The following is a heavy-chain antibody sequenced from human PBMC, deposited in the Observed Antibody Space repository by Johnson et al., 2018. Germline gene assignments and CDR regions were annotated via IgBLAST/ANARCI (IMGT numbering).Heavy chain of an antibody. V-gene: IGHV5-51*03. CDR2: IYPGDSDT. CDR1: GYSFTSYW. D-gene: IGHD3-22*01. J-gene: IGHJ3*02. Sequence: EVQLVETGAEVKKPGESLKISCKGSGYSFTSYWIGWVRQMPGKGLEWMGIIYPGDSDTRYSPSFHGQVPISADKSISTPYLQWSGLKASDTALYYCARPMGSGYYGDAFDIWGQGTMVTVSS. CDR3: ARPMGSGYYGDAFDI.